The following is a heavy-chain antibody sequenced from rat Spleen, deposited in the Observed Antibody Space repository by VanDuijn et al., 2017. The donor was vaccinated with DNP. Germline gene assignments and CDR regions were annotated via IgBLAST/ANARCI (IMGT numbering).Heavy chain of an antibody. V-gene: IGHV5-7*01. CDR1: GFTFSDYY. J-gene: IGHJ1*01. CDR3: ARHDYSYSPHWYFDF. CDR2: ISYDGSST. Sequence: EVQLMESGGGLVQPGRSLKLSCAASGFTFSDYYMAWVRQAPAKGLEWVATISYDGSSTYYRDSVKGRFTVSRDNAKNTLYRQIDSLRSEDTATYYCARHDYSYSPHWYFDFWGPGTMVTVSS. D-gene: IGHD1-2*01.